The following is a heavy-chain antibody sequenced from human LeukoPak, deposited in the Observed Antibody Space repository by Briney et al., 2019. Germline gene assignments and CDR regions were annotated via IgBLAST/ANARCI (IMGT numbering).Heavy chain of an antibody. CDR1: GDSVSSNSAA. D-gene: IGHD6-13*01. J-gene: IGHJ3*02. V-gene: IGHV6-1*01. CDR3: ARSDDIAAAALGVVFDI. CDR2: TYYRSKWYN. Sequence: SQTLSLTCAISGDSVSSNSAAWNWIRQSPSRGLEWLGRTYYRSKWYNDYAVSVKSRITINPDTSKNQFSLQLNSATPEDTAVYYCARSDDIAAAALGVVFDIWGQGTMVTVSS.